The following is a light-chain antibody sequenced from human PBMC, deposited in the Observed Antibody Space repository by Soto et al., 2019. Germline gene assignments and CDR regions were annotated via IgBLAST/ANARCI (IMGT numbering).Light chain of an antibody. J-gene: IGKJ5*01. CDR1: QSVFSNSNNKTC. CDR2: TAS. Sequence: DIVMTQSPYSLAASPGERATINCKCTQSVFSNSNNKTCIAWYQQKSGQPPNLLIYTASSLQSGVQSRFSGSGSGTDFTLTINGLQPEDFATYYCKQAASFPITFGQGTRLEIK. CDR3: KQAASFPIT. V-gene: IGKV4-1*01.